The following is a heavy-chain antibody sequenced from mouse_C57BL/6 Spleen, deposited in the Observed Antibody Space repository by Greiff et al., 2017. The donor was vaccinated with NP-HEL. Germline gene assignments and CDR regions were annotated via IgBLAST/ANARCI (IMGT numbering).Heavy chain of an antibody. Sequence: EVMLVESGGDLVKPGGSLKLSCAASGFTFSSYGMSWVRQTPDKRLEWVATISSGGSYTYYPDSVKGRFTISRDNAKNTLYLQMSSLKSEDTAMYYCARHSDDGYWFAYWGQGTLVTVSA. J-gene: IGHJ3*01. CDR2: ISSGGSYT. D-gene: IGHD2-3*01. V-gene: IGHV5-6*01. CDR3: ARHSDDGYWFAY. CDR1: GFTFSSYG.